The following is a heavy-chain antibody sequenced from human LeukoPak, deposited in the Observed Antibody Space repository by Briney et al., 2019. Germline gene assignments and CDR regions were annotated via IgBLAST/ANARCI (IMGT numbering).Heavy chain of an antibody. D-gene: IGHD3-16*01. Sequence: GGSLRLSCAASGFTFSSYSMNWVRQAPGKGLEWVSHISSGSSIMDYADSVKGRFTISRDNSKDTLYLQMDSLRAEDTAVFYCARELLGEGPDAFDVWGQGTIVTVSS. CDR3: ARELLGEGPDAFDV. CDR1: GFTFSSYS. J-gene: IGHJ3*01. CDR2: ISSGSSIM. V-gene: IGHV3-48*04.